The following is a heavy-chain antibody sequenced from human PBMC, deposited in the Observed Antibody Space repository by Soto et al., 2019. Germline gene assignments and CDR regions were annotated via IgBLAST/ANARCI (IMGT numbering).Heavy chain of an antibody. Sequence: ASVKVSCKVSGYTLTELSMQWVRQAPGKGLEWMGGFDPEDGETIYAQKFQGRVTMTEDTSTDTAYMELSSLRSEDTAVYYCATAGSLGLGPRYYYYYGMDVWGQGTTVTVSS. CDR2: FDPEDGET. CDR3: ATAGSLGLGPRYYYYYGMDV. D-gene: IGHD2-15*01. J-gene: IGHJ6*02. V-gene: IGHV1-24*01. CDR1: GYTLTELS.